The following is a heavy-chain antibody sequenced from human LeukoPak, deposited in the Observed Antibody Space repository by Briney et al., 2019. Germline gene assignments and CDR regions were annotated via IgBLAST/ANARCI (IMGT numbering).Heavy chain of an antibody. V-gene: IGHV3-23*01. CDR2: ISGSGDDT. J-gene: IGHJ6*04. CDR3: AELGITMIGGV. D-gene: IGHD3-10*02. Sequence: PGGSLRLSCAASGFIFSNYAMNWVRQAPGKGLEWVSAISGSGDDTYYADSVKGLFTISRDNSKNTLYLQMNRLRAEDTAIYYCAELGITMIGGVWGKGTTAPSPQ. CDR1: GFIFSNYA.